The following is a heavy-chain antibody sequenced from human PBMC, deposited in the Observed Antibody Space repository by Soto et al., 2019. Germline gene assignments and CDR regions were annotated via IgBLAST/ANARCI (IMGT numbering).Heavy chain of an antibody. CDR2: SRNRVNSDTT. J-gene: IGHJ6*01. V-gene: IGHV3-72*01. CDR3: TRGLLGGAPSYTFHGINV. Sequence: EVQLVESGGGLVQPGGSLRLSCAASGFTFSDHYMDWVRQAPGKGLEWVARSRNRVNSDTTEYAASVKGRFTISRDESKSSLYLQMNSLKIEDTAVYYCTRGLLGGAPSYTFHGINVWGQGTTVTVSS. CDR1: GFTFSDHY. D-gene: IGHD1-26*01.